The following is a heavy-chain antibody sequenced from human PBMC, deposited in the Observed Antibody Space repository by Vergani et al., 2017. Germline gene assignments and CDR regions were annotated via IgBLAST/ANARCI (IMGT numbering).Heavy chain of an antibody. CDR1: GYTFTGYY. Sequence: QVQLVQSGAEVKKPGASVKVSCKASGYTFTGYYMHWVRQAPGQGLEWMGWINPNSGGTNYAQKFQGRVTMTRDTSISTAYMELSRLRSDDTAVYYCARRYCSSTSCRGGYFQHWGQGTLVTVSS. V-gene: IGHV1-2*02. CDR2: INPNSGGT. D-gene: IGHD2-2*01. J-gene: IGHJ1*01. CDR3: ARRYCSSTSCRGGYFQH.